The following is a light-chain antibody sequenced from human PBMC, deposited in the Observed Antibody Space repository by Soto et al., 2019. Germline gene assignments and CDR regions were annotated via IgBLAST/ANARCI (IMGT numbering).Light chain of an antibody. V-gene: IGKV3-15*01. CDR2: GAS. CDR1: QSVSSN. Sequence: EIVMTQSPATLSVSPGERATVSCRASQSVSSNLAWYQQTPGQAPRLLIYGASTRATGIPARFSGSGSGTVFTLHFSDLQAEDCALYNCQPPRTFGQGTKVEI. J-gene: IGKJ1*01. CDR3: QPPRT.